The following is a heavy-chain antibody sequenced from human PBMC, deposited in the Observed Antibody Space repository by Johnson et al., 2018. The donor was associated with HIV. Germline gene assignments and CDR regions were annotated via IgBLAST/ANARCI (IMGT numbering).Heavy chain of an antibody. V-gene: IGHV3-15*01. J-gene: IGHJ3*02. CDR3: TTEWWSYAFDS. CDR2: IKRNTDGGTT. Sequence: QLVESGGGLLQPGGSLRLSCAASGFTFRNAWMSWVRQAPGTGLEWVGRIKRNTDGGTTDYAAPVKGRFTISRDDSKNTRYRQMNSLKTEDTAVYYCTTEWWSYAFDSWGQGTMVTVSS. CDR1: GFTFRNAW. D-gene: IGHD2-15*01.